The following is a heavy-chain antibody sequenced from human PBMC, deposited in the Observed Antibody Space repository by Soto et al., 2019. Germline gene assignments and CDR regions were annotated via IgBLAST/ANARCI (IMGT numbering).Heavy chain of an antibody. V-gene: IGHV3-30*18. CDR3: EKGGGAAAGTLFDY. D-gene: IGHD6-13*01. J-gene: IGHJ4*02. CDR1: GFTFSSYG. Sequence: QVQLVESGGGVVQPGRSLRLSCAASGFTFSSYGMHWVRQAPGKGLEWVAVISYDGSNKYYADSVKGRFTISRDNSKNTLYLQMNSLRAEATAVYYCEKGGGAAAGTLFDYWGQGTLVTVSS. CDR2: ISYDGSNK.